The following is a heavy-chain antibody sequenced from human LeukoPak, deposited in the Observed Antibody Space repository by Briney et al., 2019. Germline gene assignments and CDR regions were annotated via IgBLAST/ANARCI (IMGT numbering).Heavy chain of an antibody. Sequence: GGSLRLSCAASGFTFSSYGMHWVRQAPGKGLEWVAVISYDGSDKYYADSVKGRFTISRDNSKNTLYLQMNSLRVEDTAVYYCARDATADQLLRYFDWSSHFDYWGQGTLVTVSS. CDR1: GFTFSSYG. J-gene: IGHJ4*02. D-gene: IGHD3-9*01. CDR3: ARDATADQLLRYFDWSSHFDY. CDR2: ISYDGSDK. V-gene: IGHV3-30*03.